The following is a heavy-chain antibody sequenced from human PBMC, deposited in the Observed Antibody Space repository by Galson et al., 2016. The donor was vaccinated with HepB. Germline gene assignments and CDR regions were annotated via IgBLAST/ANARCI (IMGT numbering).Heavy chain of an antibody. Sequence: SLRLSCAASGFSFSTYGMHWVRQAPGKGLEWVAVISFDGSKTDYKDYVEGRFTISRDNSTNTLSMEMNSLRGDDTAVYFCAITRSSTGWSEFDSWGQGTLVTVSS. J-gene: IGHJ4*02. CDR1: GFSFSTYG. D-gene: IGHD6-19*01. CDR2: ISFDGSKT. V-gene: IGHV3-30*03. CDR3: AITRSSTGWSEFDS.